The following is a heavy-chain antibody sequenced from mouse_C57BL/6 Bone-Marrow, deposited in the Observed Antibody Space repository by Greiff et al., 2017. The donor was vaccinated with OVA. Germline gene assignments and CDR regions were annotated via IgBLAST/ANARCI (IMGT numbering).Heavy chain of an antibody. J-gene: IGHJ3*01. Sequence: EVQRVESGPGLVKPSQSLSLTCSVTGYSITSGYYWNWIRQFPGNKLEWMGYISYDGSNNYNPSLKNRISITRDTSKNQFFLKLNSVTTEDTATYYCARGGIYYGPWFAYWGQGTLVTVSA. V-gene: IGHV3-6*01. CDR1: GYSITSGYY. CDR3: ARGGIYYGPWFAY. D-gene: IGHD2-1*01. CDR2: ISYDGSN.